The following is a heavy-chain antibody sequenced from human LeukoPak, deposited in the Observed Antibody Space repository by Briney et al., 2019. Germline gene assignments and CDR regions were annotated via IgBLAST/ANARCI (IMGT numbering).Heavy chain of an antibody. Sequence: GGSLRLSCAASGFTFSSYAMHWVRQAPGKGLEWVAVISHDGSNKYYADSVKGRFTISRDNSKNTLYLQMNSLRAEDTAVYYCARDPSGYDILTGYYHHNWFDPWGQGTLVTVSS. CDR2: ISHDGSNK. CDR1: GFTFSSYA. V-gene: IGHV3-30-3*01. J-gene: IGHJ5*02. CDR3: ARDPSGYDILTGYYHHNWFDP. D-gene: IGHD3-9*01.